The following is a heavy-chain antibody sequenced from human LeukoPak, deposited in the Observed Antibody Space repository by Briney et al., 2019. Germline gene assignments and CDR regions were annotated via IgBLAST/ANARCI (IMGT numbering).Heavy chain of an antibody. CDR1: GDSISSSNW. D-gene: IGHD2-15*01. V-gene: IGHV4-4*02. Sequence: SGTLSLTCAVSGDSISSSNWWSWVRQPPGKGLEWIGEINHSGSTNYNPSLKSRVTISVDTSKNQFSLKLSSVTAADTAVYYCARGSCSGGSCYVYYYYGMDVWGQGTTVTVSS. CDR3: ARGSCSGGSCYVYYYYGMDV. J-gene: IGHJ6*02. CDR2: INHSGST.